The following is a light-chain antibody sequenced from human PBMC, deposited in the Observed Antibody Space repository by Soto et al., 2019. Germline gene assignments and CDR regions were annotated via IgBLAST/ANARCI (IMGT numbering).Light chain of an antibody. CDR1: QSVSSY. V-gene: IGKV3-15*01. CDR3: QQYKDWPPR. Sequence: EMVMTQSPATLSVSPGERATRSCRASQSVSSYLAWYQQKPGQPPRLLSHVASTRAAGIPARFSGSGSGTEFTLPISSLQSEDFAVYYCQQYKDWPPRFGQVTKVEIK. CDR2: VAS. J-gene: IGKJ1*01.